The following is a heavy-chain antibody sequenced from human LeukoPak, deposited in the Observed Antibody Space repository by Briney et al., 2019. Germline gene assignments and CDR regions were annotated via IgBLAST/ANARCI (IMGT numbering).Heavy chain of an antibody. Sequence: ASVKVSCTASGYTFSDYYIHWLRQAPGQGLEWMGWINPNSGGTNYAQKFQGRVTMTRDTSISTAYMELSRLRSDDTAVYYCARGSLSSGGTNWFDPWGQGTLVTVSS. D-gene: IGHD3-10*01. V-gene: IGHV1-2*02. CDR1: GYTFSDYY. J-gene: IGHJ5*02. CDR2: INPNSGGT. CDR3: ARGSLSSGGTNWFDP.